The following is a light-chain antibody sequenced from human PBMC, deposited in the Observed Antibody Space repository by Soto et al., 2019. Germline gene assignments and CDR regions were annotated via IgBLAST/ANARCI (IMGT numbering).Light chain of an antibody. V-gene: IGKV3-15*01. CDR3: QQYNNWPSWT. CDR2: GAS. Sequence: KVKTQSPATLSMSPGERATLSCRANQSWSRYLAWYQQKPGQAPRLPIYGASTSATGISATFSGSGSGTEFTLTIRSLQSEDFAVYYCQQYNNWPSWTFGQGTKVDIK. CDR1: QSWSRY. J-gene: IGKJ1*01.